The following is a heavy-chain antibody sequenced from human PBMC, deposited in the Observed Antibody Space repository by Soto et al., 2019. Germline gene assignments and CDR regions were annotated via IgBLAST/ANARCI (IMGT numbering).Heavy chain of an antibody. V-gene: IGHV3-48*01. D-gene: IGHD6-13*01. CDR3: ARHPERIAQIGWFDP. CDR2: ISSSSSTI. J-gene: IGHJ5*02. Sequence: PGGSLRLSCAASGFTFSSYSMNWVRQAPGKGLEWVSYISSSSSTIYYADSVKGRFTISRDNAKNSLYLQMNSLRAEDTAVYYCARHPERIAQIGWFDPWRQGPLVTVSS. CDR1: GFTFSSYS.